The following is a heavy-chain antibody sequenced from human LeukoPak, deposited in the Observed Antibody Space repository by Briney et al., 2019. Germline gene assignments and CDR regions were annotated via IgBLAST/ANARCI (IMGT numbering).Heavy chain of an antibody. CDR2: ISGYNGGT. CDR3: ARGCGSTSCYLLDY. Sequence: ASVKVSCKASGYTFTSYGISWVRQAPGQGLEWMGWISGYNGGTNYAQKFQDRVTMTTDTSTSTAYMELRSLRSDDTAFYYCARGCGSTSCYLLDYWGQGTLVTVSS. D-gene: IGHD2-2*01. J-gene: IGHJ4*02. V-gene: IGHV1-18*01. CDR1: GYTFTSYG.